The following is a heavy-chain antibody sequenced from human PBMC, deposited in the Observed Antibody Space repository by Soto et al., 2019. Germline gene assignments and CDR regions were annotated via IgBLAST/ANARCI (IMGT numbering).Heavy chain of an antibody. J-gene: IGHJ4*02. Sequence: SETLSLTCTVSGGSISSYYWIWVRQPPGKGLEWIGYISYSGSTNYNPSLKSRPTISVDTSKNQFSLKLRSVTAADTAVYYCARASPYGDYALDNWGQGTLVTVSS. V-gene: IGHV4-59*01. CDR3: ARASPYGDYALDN. CDR1: GGSISSYY. CDR2: ISYSGST. D-gene: IGHD4-17*01.